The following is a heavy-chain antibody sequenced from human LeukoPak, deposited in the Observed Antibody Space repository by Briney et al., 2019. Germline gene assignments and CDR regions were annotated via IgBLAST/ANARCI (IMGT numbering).Heavy chain of an antibody. CDR2: IYYSGST. CDR1: GGSISSSSNY. J-gene: IGHJ5*02. CDR3: ARAPPLRAPFFASYEALGPRGWFDP. V-gene: IGHV4-39*07. Sequence: SETLSLTCTVSGGSISSSSNYWGWIRQPPGKGLEWIGSIYYSGSTYYNPSLKSRVTISVDTSKNQFSLKLSSVTAADTAVYYCARAPPLRAPFFASYEALGPRGWFDPWGQGTLVTVSS. D-gene: IGHD5-12*01.